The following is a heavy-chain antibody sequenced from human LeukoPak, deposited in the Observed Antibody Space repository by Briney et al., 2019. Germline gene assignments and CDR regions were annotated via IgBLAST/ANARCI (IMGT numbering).Heavy chain of an antibody. V-gene: IGHV3-23*01. J-gene: IGHJ6*02. Sequence: GGSLRLSCAASGFTFSSYAMSWVRQAPGKGLEWVSAISGSGGSTYYADSVKGRFTISRDNSKNTLYLQMNSLRAEDTAVYYCAKDTDTANYRGYYYYGMDVWGQGTLVTVSS. CDR2: ISGSGGST. CDR3: AKDTDTANYRGYYYYGMDV. CDR1: GFTFSSYA. D-gene: IGHD5-18*01.